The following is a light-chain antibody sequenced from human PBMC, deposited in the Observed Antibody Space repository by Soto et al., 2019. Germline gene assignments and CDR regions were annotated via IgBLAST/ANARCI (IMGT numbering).Light chain of an antibody. CDR3: QQYDNDSWT. J-gene: IGKJ1*01. Sequence: DIQMTQSPSTLSASVGDRVIITCRASQSVSSWLAWYQQKPGKAPNLLIYKASILKSGVPSRFSGSGSGTEFTLTISSLQPDDFATYYSQQYDNDSWTFGQGTKVEIK. CDR2: KAS. V-gene: IGKV1-5*03. CDR1: QSVSSW.